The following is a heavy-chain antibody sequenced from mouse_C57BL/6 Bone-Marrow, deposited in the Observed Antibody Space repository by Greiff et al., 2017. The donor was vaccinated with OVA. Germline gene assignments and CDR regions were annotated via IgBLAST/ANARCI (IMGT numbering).Heavy chain of an antibody. J-gene: IGHJ1*03. CDR3: ARWEMSGTGWYFDV. CDR1: GYTFTSYW. CDR2: IDPSDSET. V-gene: IGHV1-52*01. Sequence: VQLQQPGAELVRPGSSVKLSCKASGYTFTSYWMHWVKQRPIQGLEWIGNIDPSDSETHYNQKFKDKATLTVDKSSSTAYMQLSSLTSEDSAVYYCARWEMSGTGWYFDVWGTGTTVTVSS. D-gene: IGHD3-3*01.